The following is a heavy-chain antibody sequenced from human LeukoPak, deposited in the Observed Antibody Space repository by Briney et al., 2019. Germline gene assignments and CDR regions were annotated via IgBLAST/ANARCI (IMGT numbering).Heavy chain of an antibody. CDR2: INPNSGGT. CDR1: GYTFTDYY. J-gene: IGHJ4*02. CDR3: ARDRDYSNTERGFDY. D-gene: IGHD4-11*01. Sequence: ASVKVSCKTSGYTFTDYYIHWVRQAPGQGLEWMGWINPNSGGTNSAQKFQGRVTMTGDTSISTAYMELRRVTSDDTAVYYCARDRDYSNTERGFDYWGQGTLVTVSS. V-gene: IGHV1-2*02.